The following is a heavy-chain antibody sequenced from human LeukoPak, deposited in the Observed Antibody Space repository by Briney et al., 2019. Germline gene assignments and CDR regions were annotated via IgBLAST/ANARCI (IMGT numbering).Heavy chain of an antibody. CDR2: INPNSGGT. CDR1: GGSFSLYA. V-gene: IGHV1-2*02. J-gene: IGHJ6*03. D-gene: IGHD2-2*01. CDR3: ARAGEYCSSTSCYGYYYYYYMDV. Sequence: ASVKVSCKASGGSFSLYAINWVRQAPGQGLEWMGWINPNSGGTNYAQKFQGRVTMTRDTSISTAYMELSRLRSDDTAVYYCARAGEYCSSTSCYGYYYYYYMDVWGKGTTVTVSS.